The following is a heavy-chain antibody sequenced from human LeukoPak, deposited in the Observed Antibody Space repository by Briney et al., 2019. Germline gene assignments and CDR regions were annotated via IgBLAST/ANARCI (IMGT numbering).Heavy chain of an antibody. Sequence: PSETLSLTYLVSGDSMSIYYWSWLRQPPGKGLEWIGNMFSRGSPDYNPSLKSRVTISVDTSENHLSLTLTSVTAANTAVYFCSRESGAFSPFGYWGQGTLVTVSS. D-gene: IGHD1-26*01. CDR2: MFSRGSP. CDR3: SRESGAFSPFGY. J-gene: IGHJ4*02. CDR1: GDSMSIYY. V-gene: IGHV4-59*12.